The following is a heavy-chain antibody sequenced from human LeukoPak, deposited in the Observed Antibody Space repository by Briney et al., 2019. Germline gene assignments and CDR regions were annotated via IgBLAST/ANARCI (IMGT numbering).Heavy chain of an antibody. CDR1: GFTFSDYY. CDR3: ARVGSIAAAGTPDY. J-gene: IGHJ4*02. D-gene: IGHD6-13*01. Sequence: PGGSLRLPCAASGFTFSDYYMTWIRQAPGKGLEWVSYISGSGTYTNYADSVKGRFTTSRDNAKKSLYLQMNSLRAEDTAVYYCARVGSIAAAGTPDYWGQGTLVTVSS. V-gene: IGHV3-11*06. CDR2: ISGSGTYT.